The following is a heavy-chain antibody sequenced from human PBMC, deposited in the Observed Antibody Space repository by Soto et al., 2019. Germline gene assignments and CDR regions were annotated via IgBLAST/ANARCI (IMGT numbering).Heavy chain of an antibody. CDR1: GXTVSDYE. Sequence: GSLRLSCAASGXTVSDYEMSWIRRAPGKGLEWVSYISSSISYTNYAASVKGGLTISRQNAKNSLYQKLNSMRPEDTAVYYGARESTPDWFDPWGQGTLDTVSS. CDR2: ISSSISYT. J-gene: IGHJ5*02. V-gene: IGHV3-11*06. CDR3: ARESTPDWFDP.